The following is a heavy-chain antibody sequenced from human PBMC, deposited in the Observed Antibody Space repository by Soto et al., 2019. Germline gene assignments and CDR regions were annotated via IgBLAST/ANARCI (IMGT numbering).Heavy chain of an antibody. V-gene: IGHV1-3*01. J-gene: IGHJ4*02. CDR2: INAGNGNT. D-gene: IGHD2-15*01. Sequence: QVQLVQSGAEVKKPGASVKVACKASGYTFTSYGMHWVRQAPGQRLEWMGWINAGNGNTKYSQKFQGRVTITRDISASTAYMELSSLRSEDTAVYCCARGEVLADYWGQGTLVTVSS. CDR1: GYTFTSYG. CDR3: ARGEVLADY.